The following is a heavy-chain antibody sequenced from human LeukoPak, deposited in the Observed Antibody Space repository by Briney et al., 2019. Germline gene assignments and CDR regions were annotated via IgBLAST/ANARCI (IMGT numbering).Heavy chain of an antibody. V-gene: IGHV3-23*01. D-gene: IGHD3-22*01. J-gene: IGHJ4*02. CDR1: GFTFSSYA. CDR2: ISGSGGST. CDR3: VKRAEDSSGYYLYYFDY. Sequence: PGGSLRLSCAASGFTFSSYAMSWVRQAPGKGLEWVSAISGSGGSTYYADSVRGRFSISRDNSQNTLYLQMNSLRAEDTAVYYCVKRAEDSSGYYLYYFDYWGQGTRVTVSS.